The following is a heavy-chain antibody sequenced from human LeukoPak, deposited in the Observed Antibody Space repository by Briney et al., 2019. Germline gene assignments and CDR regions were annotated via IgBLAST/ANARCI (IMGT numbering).Heavy chain of an antibody. CDR1: GFTFNTYT. CDR2: ISGSSGII. J-gene: IGHJ2*01. V-gene: IGHV3-48*01. CDR3: ARDSPSTYGGNSPWWYFDL. Sequence: AGGSLRLSCAASGFTFNTYTMNWVRQAPGKGLEWVPYISGSSGIIDYADSVRGRFTISRDNAKNSLYLQMNSLRAEDTAVYYCARDSPSTYGGNSPWWYFDLWGRGTLVTVSS. D-gene: IGHD4-23*01.